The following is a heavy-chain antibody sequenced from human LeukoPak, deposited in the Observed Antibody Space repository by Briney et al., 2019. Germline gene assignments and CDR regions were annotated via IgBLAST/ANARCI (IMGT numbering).Heavy chain of an antibody. CDR1: GGSISSSSYY. Sequence: PSETLSLTCTVSGGSISSSSYYWGWIRQPPGKGLEWIGSIYYSGSTYYNPSLKSRVTISVDTSRSQFSLKLSSVTAADTAVYYCARTGIAVAGTVYWGQGTLVTVSS. J-gene: IGHJ4*02. D-gene: IGHD6-19*01. V-gene: IGHV4-39*01. CDR2: IYYSGST. CDR3: ARTGIAVAGTVY.